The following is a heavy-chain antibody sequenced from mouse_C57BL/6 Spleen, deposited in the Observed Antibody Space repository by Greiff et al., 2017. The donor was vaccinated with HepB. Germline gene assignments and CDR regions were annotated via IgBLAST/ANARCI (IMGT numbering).Heavy chain of an antibody. CDR1: GFSLTSYG. V-gene: IGHV2-5*01. J-gene: IGHJ4*01. CDR3: AKGLGYAMDY. D-gene: IGHD3-3*01. Sequence: VKLVESGPGLVQPSQSLSITCTASGFSLTSYGVHWVRQSPGKGLEWLGAIWSGGSTDYNAAFMSRLTITKDNSNSQVFFKMNSLQADDTAKYYCAKGLGYAMDYWGQGTSVTVSS. CDR2: IWSGGST.